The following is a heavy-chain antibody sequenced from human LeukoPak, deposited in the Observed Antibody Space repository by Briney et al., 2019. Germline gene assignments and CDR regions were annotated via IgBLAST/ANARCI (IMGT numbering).Heavy chain of an antibody. CDR2: ISSSSSYI. V-gene: IGHV3-21*01. CDR1: GFTFSSYS. Sequence: KPGGSLRLSCAASGFTFSSYSMNWVRQAPGKGLEWVSSISSSSSYIYYADSVKGRFTISRDNAKNSLYLQMNSLRAEDTAVYYCARDHLPGIAVSPLDYWGQGTLVTVSS. J-gene: IGHJ4*02. CDR3: ARDHLPGIAVSPLDY. D-gene: IGHD6-19*01.